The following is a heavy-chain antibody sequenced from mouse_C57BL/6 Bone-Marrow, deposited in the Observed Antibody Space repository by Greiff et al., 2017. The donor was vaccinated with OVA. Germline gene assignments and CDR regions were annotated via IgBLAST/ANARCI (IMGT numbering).Heavy chain of an antibody. CDR2: IDPSDSYT. CDR1: GYTFTSYW. V-gene: IGHV1-59*01. Sequence: VQLQQPGAELVRPGTSVKLSCKASGYTFTSYWMHWVKQRPGQGLEWIGVIDPSDSYTNYNQKFKGKATLTVDTSSSTAYMQLSSLTSEDAAVYYCARSITTRAYWGQGTLVTVSA. CDR3: ARSITTRAY. D-gene: IGHD1-1*01. J-gene: IGHJ3*01.